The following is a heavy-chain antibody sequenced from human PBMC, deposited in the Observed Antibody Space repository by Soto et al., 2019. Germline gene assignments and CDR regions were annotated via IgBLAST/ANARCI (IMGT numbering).Heavy chain of an antibody. J-gene: IGHJ6*02. V-gene: IGHV1-69*13. CDR1: GGTFSSFA. CDR3: ARGNALDI. CDR2: TIPILGTA. Sequence: SVKVSCKASGGTFSSFAINWVRQAPGQGPEWMGGTIPILGTANYAQKFQGRVTIIADETTNTASLELTSLRSEDTAVYYCARGNALDILGQGTTVTVSS.